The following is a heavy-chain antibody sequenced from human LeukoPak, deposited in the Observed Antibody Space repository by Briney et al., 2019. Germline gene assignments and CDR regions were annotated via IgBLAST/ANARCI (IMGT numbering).Heavy chain of an antibody. CDR2: INGDGSST. D-gene: IGHD6-6*01. Sequence: GGSLRLSCTASGFTFSGYWMHWVRQAPGKGLVWVSRINGDGSSTSYADSVKGRFTISRDNAKNTLYLQMNSLRAEDTAVYYCARPYSSSPIDYWGQGTLVTVSS. CDR1: GFTFSGYW. CDR3: ARPYSSSPIDY. V-gene: IGHV3-74*01. J-gene: IGHJ4*02.